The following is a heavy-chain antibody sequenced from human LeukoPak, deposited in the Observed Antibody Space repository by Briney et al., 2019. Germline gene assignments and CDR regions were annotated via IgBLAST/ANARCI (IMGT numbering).Heavy chain of an antibody. CDR3: ARVATGSYDWFDP. Sequence: GGSLRLSCAASGFTFSSYGMHWVRQAPGKGLEWVAVIWYDGSNKYYADSVKGRFTISRDNSKNTLYLQMNSLRAEDTAVYFCARVATGSYDWFDPWGQGTLVTVSS. CDR2: IWYDGSNK. CDR1: GFTFSSYG. D-gene: IGHD3-10*01. V-gene: IGHV3-33*01. J-gene: IGHJ5*02.